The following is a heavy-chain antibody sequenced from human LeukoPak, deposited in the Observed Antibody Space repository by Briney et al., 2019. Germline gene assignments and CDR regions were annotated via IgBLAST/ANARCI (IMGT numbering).Heavy chain of an antibody. CDR2: IYYSGST. CDR1: GGSISSYY. CDR3: ARVTGYMIEDYFDY. Sequence: ASETLSLTCTVSGGSISSYYWSWIRQPPGKGLEWIGYIYYSGSTNYNSSLRSRVTISVDTSKNQFSLKLRSVTAADTAVYYCARVTGYMIEDYFDYWGQGTLVTVSS. V-gene: IGHV4-59*01. J-gene: IGHJ4*02. D-gene: IGHD3-22*01.